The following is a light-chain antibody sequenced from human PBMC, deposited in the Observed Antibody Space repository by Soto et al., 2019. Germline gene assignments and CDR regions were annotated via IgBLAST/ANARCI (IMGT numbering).Light chain of an antibody. CDR1: QSVSSSY. CDR3: QQYGSSGT. J-gene: IGKJ1*01. Sequence: EIVWTQSPGTLSLSPGERATLSCRASQSVSSSYLAWYQQKPGQAPRLLIYGASNRATGIPDRFSGSGSGTDFTLTISRLEPEDFAVDYCQQYGSSGTFGQGTKVDIK. CDR2: GAS. V-gene: IGKV3-20*01.